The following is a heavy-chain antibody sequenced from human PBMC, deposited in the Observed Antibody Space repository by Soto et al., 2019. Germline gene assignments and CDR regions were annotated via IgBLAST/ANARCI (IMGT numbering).Heavy chain of an antibody. Sequence: PSETLSLTCTVSGGSISSGDYYWSWIRQPPGKGLEWIGYIYYSGSTYYNPSLKSRVTISVDTSKNQFSLKLSSVTAADTAVYYCARWSYSSSSRWLNYYYYGMDVWGQGTTVTVSS. CDR2: IYYSGST. V-gene: IGHV4-30-4*01. D-gene: IGHD6-6*01. CDR3: ARWSYSSSSRWLNYYYYGMDV. CDR1: GGSISSGDYY. J-gene: IGHJ6*02.